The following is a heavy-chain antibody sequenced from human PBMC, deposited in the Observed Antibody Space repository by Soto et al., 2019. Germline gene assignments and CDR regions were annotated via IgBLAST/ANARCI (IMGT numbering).Heavy chain of an antibody. CDR2: IDPSDSYT. D-gene: IGHD3-22*01. CDR1: GYSFTSYW. V-gene: IGHV5-10-1*01. CDR3: ARRDYYDSSGYQLDAFDI. J-gene: IGHJ3*02. Sequence: GESLKISCKGSGYSFTSYWISWVRQMPGKGLEWMGRIDPSDSYTNYSPSFQGHVTISADKSISTAYLQWSSLKASDTAMYYCARRDYYDSSGYQLDAFDIWGQGTMVTVS.